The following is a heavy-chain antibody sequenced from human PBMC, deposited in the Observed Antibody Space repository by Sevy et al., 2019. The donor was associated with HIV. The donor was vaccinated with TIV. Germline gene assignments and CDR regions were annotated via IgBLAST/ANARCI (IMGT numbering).Heavy chain of an antibody. CDR2: IWNDMTNK. Sequence: GGSLRLSCAASGLTVSDNFMSWVRQAPGKGLEWVATIWNDMTNKYYADSAKGRFTISRDNSKTTLYLQMNSLRAEDTAVYYCASLPNNYYDRGGYSGDDAFDIWGQGTMVTVSS. CDR3: ASLPNNYYDRGGYSGDDAFDI. CDR1: GLTVSDNF. J-gene: IGHJ3*02. D-gene: IGHD3-22*01. V-gene: IGHV3-33*08.